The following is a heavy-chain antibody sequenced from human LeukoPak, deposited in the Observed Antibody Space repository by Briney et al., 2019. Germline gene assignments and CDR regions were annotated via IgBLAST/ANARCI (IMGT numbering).Heavy chain of an antibody. D-gene: IGHD1-7*01. CDR1: GFVFSSYW. J-gene: IGHJ6*02. CDR2: IEGDGGQA. CDR3: VRARGLTGTAYYNYYGFDV. Sequence: GGSLRLSCAASGFVFSSYWMNWVRQTPAEGLEWVANIEGDGGQAYYVDSVKGRFTVSRDNARNSLYLQMNSLRVEDTAVYFCVRARGLTGTAYYNYYGFDVWGQGTSVTVSS. V-gene: IGHV3-7*03.